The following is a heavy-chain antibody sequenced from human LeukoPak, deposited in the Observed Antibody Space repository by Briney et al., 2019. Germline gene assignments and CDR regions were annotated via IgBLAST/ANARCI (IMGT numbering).Heavy chain of an antibody. CDR1: GYTFTSYD. V-gene: IGHV1-18*01. CDR3: ARDNPVLGAFDI. J-gene: IGHJ3*02. CDR2: ISAYNGNT. D-gene: IGHD3-3*02. Sequence: GASVKVSCKASGYTFTSYDINWVRQAPGQGLEWMGWISAYNGNTNYAQKLQGRVTMTTDTSTSTAYMELRSLRSDDTAVYYCARDNPVLGAFDIWGQGTMVTVSS.